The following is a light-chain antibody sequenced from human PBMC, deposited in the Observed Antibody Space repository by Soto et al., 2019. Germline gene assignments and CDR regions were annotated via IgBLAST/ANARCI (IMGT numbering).Light chain of an antibody. J-gene: IGKJ1*01. CDR3: QQYGSSGT. CDR2: GAS. Sequence: EMVLTQSPGTVSLSPGERATLSSRASQSVSNNYLAWYQQKPGQAPRLLIYGASSRATGIPDRFSGSGSGTDFTLTISRLEPEDFAVYYCQQYGSSGTFGQGTKVDIK. V-gene: IGKV3-20*01. CDR1: QSVSNNY.